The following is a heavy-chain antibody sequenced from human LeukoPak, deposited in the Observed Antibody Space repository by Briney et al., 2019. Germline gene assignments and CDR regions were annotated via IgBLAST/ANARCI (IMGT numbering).Heavy chain of an antibody. Sequence: GRSLRLSCAASGFTFSSYGMHWVRQAPGKGLEWVAVIWYDGSNKYYVVSVKGRFTISRDNSKNTLYLQMNSLRAEDTAVYYCAGRQQWLVSPDDYWGQGTLVTVSS. D-gene: IGHD6-19*01. CDR2: IWYDGSNK. J-gene: IGHJ4*02. V-gene: IGHV3-33*01. CDR3: AGRQQWLVSPDDY. CDR1: GFTFSSYG.